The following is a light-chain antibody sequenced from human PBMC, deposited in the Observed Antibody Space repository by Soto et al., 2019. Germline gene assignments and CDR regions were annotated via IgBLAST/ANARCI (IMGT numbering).Light chain of an antibody. CDR1: QSVRSSY. CDR3: QQYGSSPLT. J-gene: IGKJ4*01. CDR2: GAS. Sequence: EIVLTQSPGTLSLSPGERATLSCRASQSVRSSYLAWYQQKPGQAPRLLIYGASIRATGIPDRFSGSGSGTDFTLTISRLEPEDFAVYYCQQYGSSPLTFGGGTKVEIK. V-gene: IGKV3-20*01.